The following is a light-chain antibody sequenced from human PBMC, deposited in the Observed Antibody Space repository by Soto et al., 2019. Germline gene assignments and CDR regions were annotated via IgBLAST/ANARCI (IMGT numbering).Light chain of an antibody. CDR1: QSVSSN. J-gene: IGKJ1*01. CDR3: QQYNNWPWT. V-gene: IGKV3-15*01. CDR2: GAS. Sequence: EMVMTQSPATLSVSPGERATLSCGASQSVSSNLAWYQQKPGQAPRLLIYGASTRATGIPARFSGSGSGTEFTLTISSLQSEDIAVYYCQQYNNWPWTFGQGTKVDIK.